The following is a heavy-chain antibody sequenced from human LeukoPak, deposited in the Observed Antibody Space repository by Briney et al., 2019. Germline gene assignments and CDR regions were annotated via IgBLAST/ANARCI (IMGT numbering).Heavy chain of an antibody. Sequence: PGGSLRLSCAASGFTFDDYAMHWVRQAPGKGLEWVSGIRWSTGSIGYADSVKGRFTISRNNSKNTLYLQMHSLRAEDTAVYYCAKDYYASGSGIYKKQRPYYFDYWGQGTLVTVSS. CDR3: AKDYYASGSGIYKKQRPYYFDY. CDR1: GFTFDDYA. V-gene: IGHV3-9*01. CDR2: IRWSTGSI. D-gene: IGHD3-10*01. J-gene: IGHJ4*02.